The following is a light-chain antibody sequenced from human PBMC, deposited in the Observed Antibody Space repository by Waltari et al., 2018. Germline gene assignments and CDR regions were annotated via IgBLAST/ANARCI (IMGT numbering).Light chain of an antibody. CDR1: SSDIGGYDY. CDR3: NSYSDSSIYL. J-gene: IGLJ1*01. CDR2: DVT. Sequence: QSALTQPASVSGSPGQSITISCAGTSSDIGGYDYVSWYQQHPGKAPKLIIFDVTHRPSGVSNRFSGSKSGNTASLTISGLQSDDEADYFCNSYSDSSIYLFGPGTTVTVL. V-gene: IGLV2-14*03.